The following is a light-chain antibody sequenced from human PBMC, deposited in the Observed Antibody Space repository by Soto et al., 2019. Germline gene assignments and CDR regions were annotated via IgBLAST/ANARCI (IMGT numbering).Light chain of an antibody. CDR1: HSVNNN. J-gene: IGKJ4*01. V-gene: IGKV3-20*01. Sequence: TGMTQCPATLSVSPGETATLSCRAEHSVNNNLAWYQQKPGQAPKLLIYGASSRATGIPDRFSGSGSGTDFTLTISRLEPEDFAVYYCQQYGSSPLTFGGGTKVDIK. CDR2: GAS. CDR3: QQYGSSPLT.